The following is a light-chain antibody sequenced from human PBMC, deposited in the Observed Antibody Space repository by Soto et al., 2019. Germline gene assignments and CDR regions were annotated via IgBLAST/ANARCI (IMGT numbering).Light chain of an antibody. CDR1: QSLLHSNGYNY. J-gene: IGKJ1*01. V-gene: IGKV2-28*01. CDR2: LGS. CDR3: MQALQGPPT. Sequence: IVMTQSPLSLPVTPGEPASISCRSSQSLLHSNGYNYLDWYLQKPGQSPQLLIYLGSNRASGVPDRFSGTGSGTDFTLKIIRVEAEDVGVYYCMQALQGPPTFGQGTTVDNK.